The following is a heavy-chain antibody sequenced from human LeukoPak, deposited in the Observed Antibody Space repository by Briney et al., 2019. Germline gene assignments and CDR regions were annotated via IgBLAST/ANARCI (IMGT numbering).Heavy chain of an antibody. Sequence: PGGSLRLSCAASGFTFSGSAMHWVRQASGKGLEWVGRIRSKANSYATAYAASVKGRFTISRDDSKNTAYLQMNSLKTEDTAVYYCTPVQYYDSSGYYSDYWGQGTLVTVSS. V-gene: IGHV3-73*01. CDR3: TPVQYYDSSGYYSDY. J-gene: IGHJ4*02. CDR2: IRSKANSYAT. CDR1: GFTFSGSA. D-gene: IGHD3-22*01.